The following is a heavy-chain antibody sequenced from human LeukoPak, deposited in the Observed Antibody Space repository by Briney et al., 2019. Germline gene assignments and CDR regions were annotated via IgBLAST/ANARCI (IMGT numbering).Heavy chain of an antibody. V-gene: IGHV3-23*01. CDR3: ASRPAPSLGPLDY. D-gene: IGHD2-2*01. Sequence: PGGSLRLSCAASGFTFSNYAMAWVRQIPGKGLEWASIFSGSGGSTYYADAVKGRFTVSRDNSKSTLYLHMNNLRVDDTAIYYCASRPAPSLGPLDYWGQGTLVTVSS. J-gene: IGHJ4*02. CDR1: GFTFSNYA. CDR2: FSGSGGST.